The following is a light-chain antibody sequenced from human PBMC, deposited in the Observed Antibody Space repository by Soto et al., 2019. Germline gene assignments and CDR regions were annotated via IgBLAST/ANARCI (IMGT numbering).Light chain of an antibody. CDR3: QQYNDWPRVT. Sequence: EIVMTQSPATLSVSPGERATLSCRASQSVSSKLVWYQQKPGQAPRLLIYGASTRAAGIPDRFSGSGSGTEFTLTISSLQSEDFAVYYCQQYNDWPRVTFGQGTRLEIK. J-gene: IGKJ5*01. CDR1: QSVSSK. CDR2: GAS. V-gene: IGKV3-15*01.